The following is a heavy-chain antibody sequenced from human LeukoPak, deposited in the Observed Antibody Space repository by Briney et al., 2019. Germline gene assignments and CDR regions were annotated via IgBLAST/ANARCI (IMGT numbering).Heavy chain of an antibody. CDR2: ISGSGGST. J-gene: IGHJ4*02. D-gene: IGHD4-17*01. V-gene: IGHV3-23*01. CDR3: AKDRSGPYGDYDPLFDY. CDR1: GFTFSSYA. Sequence: GGSLRLSRAASGFTFSSYAMSWVRQAPGKGLEWVSAISGSGGSTYYADSVKGRFTISRDNSKNTLYLQMNSLRAEDTAVYYCAKDRSGPYGDYDPLFDYWGQGTLVTVSS.